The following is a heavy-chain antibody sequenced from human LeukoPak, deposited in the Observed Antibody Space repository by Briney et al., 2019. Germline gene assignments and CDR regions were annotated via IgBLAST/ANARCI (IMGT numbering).Heavy chain of an antibody. J-gene: IGHJ4*02. CDR1: GYIFNGYY. Sequence: ASVKVSCKTSGYIFNGYYIQWVRHAPGQGLEWMGSINCDSGGTDYSHRFQGRVTMTRDRSITTVYMELSKLSFDDTAVYYCARGYRTGDMTIFAYWGQGTLVTASS. V-gene: IGHV1-2*02. D-gene: IGHD7-27*01. CDR2: INCDSGGT. CDR3: ARGYRTGDMTIFAY.